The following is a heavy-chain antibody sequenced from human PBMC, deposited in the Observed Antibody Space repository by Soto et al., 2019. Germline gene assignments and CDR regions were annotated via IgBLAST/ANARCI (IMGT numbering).Heavy chain of an antibody. J-gene: IGHJ4*02. CDR1: GNTFIKYD. CDR2: MNPSNGNA. D-gene: IGHD6-25*01. V-gene: IGHV1-8*01. Sequence: SVKVSFRASGNTFIKYDINWVRQATGQGLEWMGWMNPSNGNAGYAQNFRGRVTMTSNTSITTAYMELSGLRYEDTAVYYCARRKERSGPNYFDVWGQGTLVTVSS. CDR3: ARRKERSGPNYFDV.